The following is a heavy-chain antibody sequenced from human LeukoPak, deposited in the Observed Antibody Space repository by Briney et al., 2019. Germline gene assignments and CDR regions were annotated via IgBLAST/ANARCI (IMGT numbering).Heavy chain of an antibody. Sequence: GASVKVSCKASGYTFTTYYLHWVRQAPGQGLEWMGIINPSGGGTTYAQKFQGRVTLTGDMSTSTFYMELSSLRSEDTAVYYCARGGPAAGRFDYWGQGTLVTVSS. CDR1: GYTFTTYY. CDR3: ARGGPAAGRFDY. J-gene: IGHJ4*02. CDR2: INPSGGGT. D-gene: IGHD6-13*01. V-gene: IGHV1-46*01.